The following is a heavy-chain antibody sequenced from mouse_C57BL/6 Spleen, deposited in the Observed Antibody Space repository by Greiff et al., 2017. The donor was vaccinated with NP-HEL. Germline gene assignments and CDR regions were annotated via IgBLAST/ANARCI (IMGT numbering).Heavy chain of an antibody. D-gene: IGHD1-1*01. J-gene: IGHJ2*01. CDR3: ARSESTVVATNYFDY. Sequence: QVQLQQSGAELMKPGASVKLSCKATGYTFTGYWIEWVKQRPGHGLEWIGEILPGSGSTNYNEKFKGKATFTADPSSNTAYMQLSSLTTEDSAIYYCARSESTVVATNYFDYWGQGTTLTVSS. CDR2: ILPGSGST. CDR1: GYTFTGYW. V-gene: IGHV1-9*01.